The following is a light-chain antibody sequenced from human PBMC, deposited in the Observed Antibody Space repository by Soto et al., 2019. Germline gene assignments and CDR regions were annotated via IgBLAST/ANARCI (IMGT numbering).Light chain of an antibody. CDR1: HDIRNS. Sequence: DIQMTQSPSSLSASVGDRVTITCQASHDIRNSLNGYQQKPGKAPKLLIYDASSLESGVPSRFTGSGSGTEFTLPISSLKPADFATYYCQQYNSYWTFGQGNKVDIK. V-gene: IGKV1-5*01. J-gene: IGKJ1*01. CDR3: QQYNSYWT. CDR2: DAS.